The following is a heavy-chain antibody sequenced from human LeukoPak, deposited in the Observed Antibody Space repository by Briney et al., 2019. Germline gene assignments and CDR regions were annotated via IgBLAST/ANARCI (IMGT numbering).Heavy chain of an antibody. CDR2: IYYSGST. CDR1: GGSISSSSYY. CDR3: ARGRRLVDPYFQF. J-gene: IGHJ1*01. V-gene: IGHV4-39*01. Sequence: PSETLSLTCTVSGGSISSSSYYWGWIRQPPGKGLEWIGSIYYSGSTYYNPSLKSRVTISVDTSKNQFSLKLSSVTAADTAVYYCARGRRLVDPYFQFWGQGTLVTVSS. D-gene: IGHD1-26*01.